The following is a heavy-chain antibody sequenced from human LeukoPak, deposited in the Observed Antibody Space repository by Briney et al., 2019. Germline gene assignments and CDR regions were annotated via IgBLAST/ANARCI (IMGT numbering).Heavy chain of an antibody. CDR2: IYTTGST. CDR1: GGSISSYH. D-gene: IGHD2-15*01. V-gene: IGHV4-4*07. Sequence: RPSETLSLTCTVSGGSISSYHWSWIRQPAGKGLEWIGRIYTTGSTNYNPSLKSRVTMSVDTSKNQFSLKLSSVTAADTAVYYCARGRYCSADICSGGDAFDIWGQGTMVSVSS. CDR3: ARGRYCSADICSGGDAFDI. J-gene: IGHJ3*02.